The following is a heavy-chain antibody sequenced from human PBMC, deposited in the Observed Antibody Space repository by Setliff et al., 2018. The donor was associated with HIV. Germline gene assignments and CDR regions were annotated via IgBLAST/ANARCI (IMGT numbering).Heavy chain of an antibody. V-gene: IGHV1-69*06. CDR1: GYTFSGYY. D-gene: IGHD1-20*01. CDR2: IIPIFGTT. CDR3: ARFPVLGGMDV. J-gene: IGHJ6*02. Sequence: SVKVSCKAVGYTFSGYYLHWVRQAPGQGLEWMGKIIPIFGTTDYAQKFQGRVTITADKSTSTAYMELSSLRSEDTAVYYCARFPVLGGMDVWGQGTTVTVS.